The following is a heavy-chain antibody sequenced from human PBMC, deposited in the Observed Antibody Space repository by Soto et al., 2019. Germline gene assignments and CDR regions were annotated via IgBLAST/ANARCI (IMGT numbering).Heavy chain of an antibody. Sequence: QVQLQESGPGLVSPSGTLSLTCAVSSDSISSNSWWSWVRQPPGKGLEWIGEAHHSGRTNYDPSLKPRVTISVDKSNNQFSLKLNSVTAADTAVYYCARHLATTGTKGFTYWGLGTLVTVSS. CDR2: AHHSGRT. D-gene: IGHD1-1*01. CDR1: SDSISSNSW. CDR3: ARHLATTGTKGFTY. J-gene: IGHJ4*02. V-gene: IGHV4-4*02.